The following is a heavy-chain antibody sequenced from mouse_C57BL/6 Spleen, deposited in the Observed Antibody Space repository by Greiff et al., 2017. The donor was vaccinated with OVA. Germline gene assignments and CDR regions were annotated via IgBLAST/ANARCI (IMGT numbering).Heavy chain of an antibody. Sequence: VQLQQSGAELVKPGASVKLSCKASGYTFTSYWMHWVKQRPGQGLEWIGMIHPNSGSTNYNEKFKSKATLTVDKSSSTAYMQLSSLTSEDSAVYYCATDSSGLYYFDYWGQGTTLTVSS. CDR1: GYTFTSYW. J-gene: IGHJ2*01. V-gene: IGHV1-64*01. D-gene: IGHD3-2*02. CDR3: ATDSSGLYYFDY. CDR2: IHPNSGST.